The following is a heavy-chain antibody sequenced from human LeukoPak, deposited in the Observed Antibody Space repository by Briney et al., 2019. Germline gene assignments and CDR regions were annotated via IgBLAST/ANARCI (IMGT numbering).Heavy chain of an antibody. J-gene: IGHJ4*02. CDR1: GFTFSSYA. V-gene: IGHV3-23*01. CDR3: AKDSAIFGVVIIPLDY. D-gene: IGHD3-3*01. Sequence: GGSLRLSCAASGFTFSSYAMSWVRQAPGKGLEWVSAIICSGGSTYYADSVKGRFTISRDNSKNTLYLQMNSLRAEDTAVYYCAKDSAIFGVVIIPLDYWGQGTLVTVSS. CDR2: IICSGGST.